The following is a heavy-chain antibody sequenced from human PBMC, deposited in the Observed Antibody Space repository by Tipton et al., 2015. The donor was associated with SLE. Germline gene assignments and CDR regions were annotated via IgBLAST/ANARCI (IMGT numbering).Heavy chain of an antibody. Sequence: LRLSCPVSGDSISISTYSWGWIRQPPGKGLEWIGSMFYSGSTYYNSSLKSRVTISVDTSKNQFSLKLSAVTAADTSVYYCVRQPTEGWFDPWGQGTLVTVSS. CDR3: VRQPTEGWFDP. V-gene: IGHV4-39*01. J-gene: IGHJ5*02. CDR2: MFYSGST. CDR1: GDSISISTYS.